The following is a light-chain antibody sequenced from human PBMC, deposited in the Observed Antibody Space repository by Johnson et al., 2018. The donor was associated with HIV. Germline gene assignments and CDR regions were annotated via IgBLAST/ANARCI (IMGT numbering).Light chain of an antibody. CDR1: SSNIGNKY. J-gene: IGLJ1*01. Sequence: QLLLTQPPSVSAAPGQKVTISCSGSSSNIGNKYVSWYQQLPGTAPKLLIYENNKRPSGIPDRFSGSKSGTSATLGITGLQTGDEADYYCGTWDSSLSAGDVFGTGTKVTVL. CDR2: ENN. CDR3: GTWDSSLSAGDV. V-gene: IGLV1-51*02.